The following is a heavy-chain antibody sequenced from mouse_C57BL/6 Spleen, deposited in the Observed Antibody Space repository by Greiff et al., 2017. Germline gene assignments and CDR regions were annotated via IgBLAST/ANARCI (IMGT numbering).Heavy chain of an antibody. CDR3: AILLPSVDY. CDR2: ISYDGSN. J-gene: IGHJ4*01. Sequence: DVQLQESGPGLVKPSQSLSLTCSVTGYSITSGYYWNWIRQFPGNKLEWMGYISYDGSNNYNPSLKNRISITRDTSKNQFFLKLNSVTTEDTATYYCAILLPSVDYWGQGTSVTVSS. D-gene: IGHD1-1*01. V-gene: IGHV3-6*01. CDR1: GYSITSGYY.